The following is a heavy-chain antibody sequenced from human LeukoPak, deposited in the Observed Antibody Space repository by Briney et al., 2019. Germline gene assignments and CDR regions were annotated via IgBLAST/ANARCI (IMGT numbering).Heavy chain of an antibody. V-gene: IGHV4-34*01. CDR2: INHSGST. CDR3: ARGLTGEYYFDY. CDR1: GGSFSGYY. D-gene: IGHD7-27*01. J-gene: IGHJ4*02. Sequence: SETQSLTCAVYGGSFSGYYWSWIRQPPGKGQEWIGEINHSGSTNYNPSLKSRVTISVDTSKNQFSLKLSSVTAADTAVYYCARGLTGEYYFDYWGQGTLVTVSS.